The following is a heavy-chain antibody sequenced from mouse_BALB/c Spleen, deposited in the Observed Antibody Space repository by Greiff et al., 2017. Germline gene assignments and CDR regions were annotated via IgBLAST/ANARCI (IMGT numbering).Heavy chain of an antibody. D-gene: IGHD2-1*01. CDR1: GFTFSSFG. V-gene: IGHV5-17*02. CDR3: ARPPYGNSYAMDY. Sequence: EVHLVESGGGLVQPGGSRKLSCAASGFTFSSFGMHWVRQAPEKGLEWVAYISSGSSTIYYADTVKGRFTISRDNPKNTLFLQMTSLRSEDTAMYYCARPPYGNSYAMDYWGQGTSVTVSS. J-gene: IGHJ4*01. CDR2: ISSGSSTI.